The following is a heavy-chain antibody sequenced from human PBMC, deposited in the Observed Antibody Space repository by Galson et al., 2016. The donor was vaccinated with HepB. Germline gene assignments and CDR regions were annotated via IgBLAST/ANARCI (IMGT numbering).Heavy chain of an antibody. V-gene: IGHV2-5*02. Sequence: PALVKPTQTLTLTCTFSGFSLSTSGVGVGWIRQPPGKALEWLALIYWDDDKRYSPSLKSRLNITKDTSKNQVVLTMTNMDPVDTATVFWENSRRIWFGELEDPWGQGTLVTVSS. CDR3: ENSRRIWFGELEDP. J-gene: IGHJ5*02. CDR1: GFSLSTSGVG. CDR2: IYWDDDK. D-gene: IGHD3-10*01.